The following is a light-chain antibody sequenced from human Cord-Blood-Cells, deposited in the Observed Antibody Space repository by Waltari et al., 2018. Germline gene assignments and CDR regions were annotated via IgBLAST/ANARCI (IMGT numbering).Light chain of an antibody. CDR3: QQYGSSPLT. J-gene: IGKJ4*01. CDR2: GAS. CDR1: QSVSSSY. Sequence: EIVLTQSPGTLSLSPGERAPLSCRASQSVSSSYLAWYQQKPGQAPRLLIYGASSRATGIQDRFSGSGSGTDFTLTISRLEPEDFAVYYCQQYGSSPLTFGGGTKVEIK. V-gene: IGKV3-20*01.